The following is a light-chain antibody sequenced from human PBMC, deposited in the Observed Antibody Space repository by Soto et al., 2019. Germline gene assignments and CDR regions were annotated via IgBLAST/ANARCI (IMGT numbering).Light chain of an antibody. CDR1: SSDVGGYNY. Sequence: QPVLTQPASVSGSPGQSITISCTGTSSDVGGYNYVSWYQQHPGKAPKLMICEVSNRPSGVSNRFSGSKSGNTASLTISGLQAEDEADYYCSSYTSSSTPYVFGTGTQLTVL. J-gene: IGLJ1*01. CDR2: EVS. CDR3: SSYTSSSTPYV. V-gene: IGLV2-14*01.